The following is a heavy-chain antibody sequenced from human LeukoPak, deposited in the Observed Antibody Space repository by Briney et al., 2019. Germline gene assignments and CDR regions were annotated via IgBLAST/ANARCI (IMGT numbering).Heavy chain of an antibody. V-gene: IGHV4-39*01. CDR1: AGSISSTSHH. Sequence: SETLSLTCTVSAGSISSTSHHWGWIRQSPGKGLEWIGSLFSGRTTYYNPSLDSRVTISVVTSKNQFSLQLNSVTAADTAVYYCVRHEGRGGFTWGALASGGKGPVVTVP. CDR3: VRHEGRGGFTWGALAS. J-gene: IGHJ4*02. D-gene: IGHD3-16*01. CDR2: LFSGRTT.